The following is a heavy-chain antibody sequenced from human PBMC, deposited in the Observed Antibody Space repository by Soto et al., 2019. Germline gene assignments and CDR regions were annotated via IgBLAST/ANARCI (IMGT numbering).Heavy chain of an antibody. D-gene: IGHD6-13*01. V-gene: IGHV1-69*01. J-gene: IGHJ4*02. CDR2: IIPNFGTA. CDR1: GGTFSSYA. Sequence: QVQLVQSGAEVKKPGSSVKVSCKASGGTFSSYAFSWVRQAPGQGLEWMGGIIPNFGTATYAQKFQGRVTITADETTSTAYMELSSLRSEDTAVYYCAGGADSSSWYFDYWGQGTLVTVSS. CDR3: AGGADSSSWYFDY.